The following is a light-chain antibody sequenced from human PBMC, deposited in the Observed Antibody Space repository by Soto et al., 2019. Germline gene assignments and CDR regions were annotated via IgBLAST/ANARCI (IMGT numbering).Light chain of an antibody. CDR2: DAS. CDR3: QHSATSPYT. Sequence: DIQMTQSPSFVSASVGDRVTITCRASQSIDNWLAWYQQKPGKAPKLLIYDASTLECGVSSGFSGSGSGTQFTLTIRSLRPDDFAPYYSQHSATSPYTFGQGTKLEIK. J-gene: IGKJ2*01. V-gene: IGKV1-5*01. CDR1: QSIDNW.